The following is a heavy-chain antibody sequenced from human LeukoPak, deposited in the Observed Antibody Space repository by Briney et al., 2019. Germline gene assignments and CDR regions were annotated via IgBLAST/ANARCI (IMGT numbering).Heavy chain of an antibody. CDR1: GGSFSGYY. Sequence: SETLSLTCAVYGGSFSGYYWSWIRQPPGKGLEWIGEINHSGSTNYNPSLKSRVTISVDTSKNQFSLKLSSVTAADTAVYYCARKRSIVVVPAAGAHNWFDPWGQGTLATVSS. D-gene: IGHD2-2*01. V-gene: IGHV4-34*01. CDR2: INHSGST. CDR3: ARKRSIVVVPAAGAHNWFDP. J-gene: IGHJ5*02.